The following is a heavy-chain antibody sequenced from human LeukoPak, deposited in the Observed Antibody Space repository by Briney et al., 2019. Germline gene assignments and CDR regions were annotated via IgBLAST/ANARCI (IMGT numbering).Heavy chain of an antibody. D-gene: IGHD3-10*01. CDR1: DDSITIYY. CDR3: ARVTRRRTTGEIFGRYLDY. V-gene: IGHV4-34*01. CDR2: ISSGGNS. Sequence: SETLSLTCTVSDDSITIYYWTWIRQSPGEGLEWIGEISSGGNSNENPSLKSRVTISVDTSKNQFSLNMRSVSAADTALYYCARVTRRRTTGEIFGRYLDYWGQGTLVTVSS. J-gene: IGHJ4*02.